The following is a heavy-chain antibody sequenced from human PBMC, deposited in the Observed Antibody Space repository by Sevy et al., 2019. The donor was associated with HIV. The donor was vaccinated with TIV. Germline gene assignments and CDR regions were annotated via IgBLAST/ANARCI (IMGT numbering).Heavy chain of an antibody. V-gene: IGHV3-30*18. Sequence: GGSLRLSCAASGFTFSSYGMHWVRQAPGKGLEWVAVISYDGSNKYYADSVKGRFTISRVNSKNTLYLQMNSLRAEDTAVYYCAKRELSGRVIAATKYYYYGMDVWGQGTTVTVSS. J-gene: IGHJ6*02. D-gene: IGHD6-13*01. CDR3: AKRELSGRVIAATKYYYYGMDV. CDR2: ISYDGSNK. CDR1: GFTFSSYG.